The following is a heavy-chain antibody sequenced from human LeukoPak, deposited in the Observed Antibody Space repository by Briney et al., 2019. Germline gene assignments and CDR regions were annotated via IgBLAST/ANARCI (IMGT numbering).Heavy chain of an antibody. CDR3: ARGRGYYYYYGMDV. V-gene: IGHV1-69*13. CDR2: IIPIFGTA. J-gene: IGHJ6*02. D-gene: IGHD3-10*01. Sequence: SVKVSCKASGYTFTSYAMNWVRQAPGQGLEWMGGIIPIFGTANYAQKFQGRVTITADESTSTAYMELSSLRSEDTAVYYCARGRGYYYYYGMDVWGQGTTVTVSS. CDR1: GYTFTSYA.